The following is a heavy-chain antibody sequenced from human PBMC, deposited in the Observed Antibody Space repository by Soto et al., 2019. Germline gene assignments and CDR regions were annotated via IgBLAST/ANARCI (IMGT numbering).Heavy chain of an antibody. Sequence: EVQLVESGGGLVKPGGSLRLSCAASGFTFSSYSLNWVRQAPGKGLEWGPSISSSSSYKYHADSVKGRFTIYRDNAKNSLYLQMHSLRADDTAGYYCARGFGCGELPPDFWGQGTLVTVS. CDR1: GFTFSSYS. CDR2: ISSSSSYK. CDR3: ARGFGCGELPPDF. J-gene: IGHJ4*02. D-gene: IGHD3-10*01. V-gene: IGHV3-21*01.